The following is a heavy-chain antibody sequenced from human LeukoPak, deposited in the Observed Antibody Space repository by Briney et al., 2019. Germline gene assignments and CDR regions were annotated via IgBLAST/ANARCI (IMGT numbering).Heavy chain of an antibody. Sequence: PGGSLRLSCAASGFTFSSYGMHWVRQAPGKGLEWVAVISYDGSNKYYADSVKGRLTISRDNSENTLYLQMNSLRAEDTAVYYCAKGHSYGLVGMDVWGQGTTVTVSS. V-gene: IGHV3-30*18. CDR1: GFTFSSYG. CDR3: AKGHSYGLVGMDV. J-gene: IGHJ6*02. CDR2: ISYDGSNK. D-gene: IGHD5-18*01.